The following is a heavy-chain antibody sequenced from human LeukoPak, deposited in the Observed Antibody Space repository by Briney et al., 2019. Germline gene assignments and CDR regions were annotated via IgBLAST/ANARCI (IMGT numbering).Heavy chain of an antibody. CDR3: SGVVPAAIRGDY. CDR2: IYYSGST. CDR1: GGSISSSSYY. Sequence: PSEILSLTCTVSGGSISSSSYYWGWIRQPRGKGLEWIGSIYYSGSTYNNPSRKSGVTISVDTSKNQFSLKLSSVTAADTAVYYCSGVVPAAIRGDYWGQGTLVTVSS. D-gene: IGHD2-2*02. J-gene: IGHJ4*02. V-gene: IGHV4-39*01.